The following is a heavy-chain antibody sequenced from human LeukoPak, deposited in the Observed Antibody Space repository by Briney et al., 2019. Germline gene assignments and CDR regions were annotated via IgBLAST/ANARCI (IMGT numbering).Heavy chain of an antibody. V-gene: IGHV1-2*02. D-gene: IGHD2-8*01. CDR2: INPNSGGP. CDR1: GYSFTGYY. J-gene: IGHJ5*02. CDR3: ARDRERYCTNGVCYEKNWFDP. Sequence: ASVKVSCKASGYSFTGYYMHWVRQAPGQGLEWMGWINPNSGGPNYAQKFQGRVTMTRDSSISTAYMELSRLRSDDTAVYYCARDRERYCTNGVCYEKNWFDPWGQGTLVTVSS.